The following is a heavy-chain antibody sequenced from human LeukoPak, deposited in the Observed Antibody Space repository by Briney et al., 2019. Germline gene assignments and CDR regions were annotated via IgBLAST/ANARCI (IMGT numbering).Heavy chain of an antibody. Sequence: GSLRLSCAASGFTFSSYAMSWVRQAPGKGLEWASGISGSGGSTYYADSVKGRFTISRDNSKNTLYLQMNSLRAEDTAVYYCAKNRWGGGGKDAFDIWGQRTMVTVSS. CDR3: AKNRWGGGGKDAFDI. CDR1: GFTFSSYA. J-gene: IGHJ3*02. CDR2: ISGSGGST. V-gene: IGHV3-23*01. D-gene: IGHD2-15*01.